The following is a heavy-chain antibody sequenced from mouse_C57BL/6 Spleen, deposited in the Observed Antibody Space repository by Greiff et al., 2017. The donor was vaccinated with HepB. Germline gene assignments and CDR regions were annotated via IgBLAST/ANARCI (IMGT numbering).Heavy chain of an antibody. CDR3: AREGAYYDYDDGAWFAY. CDR2: ISSGSSTI. D-gene: IGHD2-4*01. J-gene: IGHJ3*01. CDR1: GFTFSDYG. Sequence: EVQGVESGGGLVKPGGSLKLSCAASGFTFSDYGMHWVRQAPEKGLEWVAYISSGSSTIYYADTVKGRFTISRDNAKNTLFLQMTSLRSEDTAMYYCAREGAYYDYDDGAWFAYWGQGTLVTVSA. V-gene: IGHV5-17*01.